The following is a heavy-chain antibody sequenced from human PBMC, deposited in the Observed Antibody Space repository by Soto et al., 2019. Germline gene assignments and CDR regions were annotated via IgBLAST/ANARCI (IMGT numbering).Heavy chain of an antibody. D-gene: IGHD3-10*01. CDR2: IYPGGNT. V-gene: IGHV3-53*01. Sequence: EVQLVESGGGLTQPGGSLRLSCAASGFTVSTKYMNWVRQAPGRGLEWVSVIYPGGNTYYTDSVKGRFTISRDSSRNTMFLQMNSLRAEDTALYYCAGETYYYGSGNYGWFDPWGQGTLVTVSS. CDR1: GFTVSTKY. CDR3: AGETYYYGSGNYGWFDP. J-gene: IGHJ5*02.